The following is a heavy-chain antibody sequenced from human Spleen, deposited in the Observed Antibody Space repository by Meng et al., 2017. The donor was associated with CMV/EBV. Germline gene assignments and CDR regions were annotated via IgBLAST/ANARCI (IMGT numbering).Heavy chain of an antibody. V-gene: IGHV1-8*01. CDR1: GYTFTVYA. Sequence: SGYTFTVYAINWVRQAIGQGPEWMGWMNPNNGNTGYAQKFKGRVSMTRNTSISTAYMELSSLRSEDTAVYYCARRYCSGGTCQEGDYWGQGTLVTVSS. CDR2: MNPNNGNT. CDR3: ARRYCSGGTCQEGDY. D-gene: IGHD2-15*01. J-gene: IGHJ4*02.